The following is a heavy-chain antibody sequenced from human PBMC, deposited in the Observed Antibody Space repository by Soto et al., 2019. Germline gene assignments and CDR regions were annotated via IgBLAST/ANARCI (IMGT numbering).Heavy chain of an antibody. V-gene: IGHV3-30*18. J-gene: IGHJ6*02. CDR3: VKDGSSGWPYYYGMDV. CDR1: GFTFSSYA. Sequence: QVQLVESGGGGVQPGRSLRLSCAASGFTFSSYAMHWVRQASGKGLEWVAVISYDGRNKYYADSVKGRFTISRDNSKNTLYLQMSSLRAEDTAVYYCVKDGSSGWPYYYGMDVWGQGTTVTVSS. D-gene: IGHD6-19*01. CDR2: ISYDGRNK.